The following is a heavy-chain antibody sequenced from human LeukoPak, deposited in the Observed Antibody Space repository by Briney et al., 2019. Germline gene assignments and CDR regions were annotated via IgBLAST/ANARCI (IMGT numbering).Heavy chain of an antibody. CDR1: GFTFSFYS. V-gene: IGHV3-48*02. J-gene: IGHJ4*02. D-gene: IGHD7-27*01. CDR3: TRDKTGNYYLDY. Sequence: PGGSLRLSCAASGFTFSFYSMNWVRQAPGKGLEWVSYISSSGTIYYADSVKGRFTISRDNAKNSLYLQMNSLRDEDTAVYYCTRDKTGNYYLDYWGQGTLVTVSS. CDR2: ISSSGTI.